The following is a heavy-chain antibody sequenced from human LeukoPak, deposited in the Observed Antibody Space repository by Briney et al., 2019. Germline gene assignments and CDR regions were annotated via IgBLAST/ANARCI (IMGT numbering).Heavy chain of an antibody. CDR1: GGTFSNYA. Sequence: SVKVSCKASGGTFSNYAISWVRQAPGHGLEWMGRIIPMFGSPNFAQKFQGRVTITVDKSTSTAYMELSSLRSEDTAVYYCARGSSIAEVGGYFYYYGMDVWGQGTTVTVSS. D-gene: IGHD6-13*01. J-gene: IGHJ6*02. CDR3: ARGSSIAEVGGYFYYYGMDV. CDR2: IIPMFGSP. V-gene: IGHV1-69*06.